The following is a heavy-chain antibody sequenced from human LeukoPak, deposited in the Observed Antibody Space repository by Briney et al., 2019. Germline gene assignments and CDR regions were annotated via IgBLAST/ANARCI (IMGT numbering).Heavy chain of an antibody. CDR2: INPSGGST. D-gene: IGHD1-26*01. J-gene: IGHJ3*02. V-gene: IGHV1-46*01. CDR3: ARPGYSGSYYHAFDI. Sequence: ASVKVSCKASGYTFTSYYMHWVRQAPGQGLEWMGIINPSGGSTSYAQKFQGRVTMTRDTSTGTVYMELSSLRSEDTAVYYCARPGYSGSYYHAFDIWGQGTMVTVSS. CDR1: GYTFTSYY.